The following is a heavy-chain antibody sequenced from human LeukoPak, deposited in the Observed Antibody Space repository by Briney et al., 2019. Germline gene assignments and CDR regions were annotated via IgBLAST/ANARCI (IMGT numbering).Heavy chain of an antibody. V-gene: IGHV1-8*01. Sequence: GASVKVSCKASGYTFTSYDINWVRQATGQGLEWMGWMNPNSGNTGYAQKFQGRVTMTRNTSISTAYMELSSLRSEDTAVYYCARGFLPGRIAAARYYMDVWGKGTTVTVSS. CDR3: ARGFLPGRIAAARYYMDV. CDR1: GYTFTSYD. D-gene: IGHD6-13*01. J-gene: IGHJ6*03. CDR2: MNPNSGNT.